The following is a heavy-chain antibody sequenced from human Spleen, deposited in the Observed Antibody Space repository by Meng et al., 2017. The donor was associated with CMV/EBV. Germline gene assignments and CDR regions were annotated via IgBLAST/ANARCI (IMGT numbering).Heavy chain of an antibody. J-gene: IGHJ4*02. CDR3: VRSPHSLISDY. CDR1: GFIFSDYG. CDR2: ISHDGRDK. Sequence: GESLKISCVASGFIFSDYGLHWVRQTPGKGLEWVAYISHDGRDKYYGDSVTGRFTISRDNSRNTLYLQMNNLGPEDTAIYYCVRSPHSLISDYWGQGTLVTVSS. V-gene: IGHV3-30*03.